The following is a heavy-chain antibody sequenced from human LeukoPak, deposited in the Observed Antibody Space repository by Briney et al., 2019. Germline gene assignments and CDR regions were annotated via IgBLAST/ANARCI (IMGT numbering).Heavy chain of an antibody. CDR1: GYTFTSYG. CDR3: ARAPVTTGPYYYYMDV. Sequence: ASVKVSCKASGYTFTSYGISWVRQAPGQGLEWMGWISAYNDNTNYAQKFQGRVTITRNTSISTAYMELSSLRSEDTAVYYCARAPVTTGPYYYYMDVWGKGTTVTVSS. V-gene: IGHV1-18*01. CDR2: ISAYNDNT. D-gene: IGHD4-17*01. J-gene: IGHJ6*03.